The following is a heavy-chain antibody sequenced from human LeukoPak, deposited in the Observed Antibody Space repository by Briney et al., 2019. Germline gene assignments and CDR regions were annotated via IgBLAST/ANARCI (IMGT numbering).Heavy chain of an antibody. CDR3: ARESRYYDEKDDY. V-gene: IGHV3-74*01. CDR2: INSDGSST. J-gene: IGHJ4*02. Sequence: PGGSLRLSCAASGFTFSSYWMHWVRQAPGKGLVWVSRINSDGSSTSYADSVKGRFTISRDNAKNTLYLQMNSLRAEDTAVYYCARESRYYDEKDDYWGQGTLVTVSS. D-gene: IGHD3-22*01. CDR1: GFTFSSYW.